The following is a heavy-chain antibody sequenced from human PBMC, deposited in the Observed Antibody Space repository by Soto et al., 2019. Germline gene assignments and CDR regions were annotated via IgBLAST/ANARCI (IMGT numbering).Heavy chain of an antibody. J-gene: IGHJ6*02. CDR3: ARGGYSSSWYFYYYYGMDV. Sequence: SVKVSCKASGGTFSSYAISWVRQAPGQGLEWMGGIIPIFGTANYAQKFQGRVTITADESTSTAYMELSSLRSEDTAVYYCARGGYSSSWYFYYYYGMDVRRQGTTVTVSS. D-gene: IGHD6-13*01. V-gene: IGHV1-69*13. CDR1: GGTFSSYA. CDR2: IIPIFGTA.